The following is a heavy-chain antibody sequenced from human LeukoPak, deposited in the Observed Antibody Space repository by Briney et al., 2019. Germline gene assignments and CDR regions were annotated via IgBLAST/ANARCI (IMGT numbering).Heavy chain of an antibody. CDR3: ARDLTTMVRGLPLGY. V-gene: IGHV3-48*02. CDR2: ISRSSDTI. D-gene: IGHD3-10*01. J-gene: IGHJ4*02. Sequence: GGSLRLSCAASGFSFSSYWMNWVRQAPGKGLEWVSYISRSSDTIYYADSVKGRFTISRDNAKNSLYLQMNSLRDEDTAVYYCARDLTTMVRGLPLGYWGQGTLVTVSS. CDR1: GFSFSSYW.